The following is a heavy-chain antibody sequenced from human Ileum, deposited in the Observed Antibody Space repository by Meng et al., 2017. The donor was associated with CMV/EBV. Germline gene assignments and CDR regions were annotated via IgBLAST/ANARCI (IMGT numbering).Heavy chain of an antibody. CDR1: GFIFSSYA. CDR3: AKDGWYNNSPYYFDY. Sequence: GESLKISCAASGFIFSSYAISWVSQAPGKGLEWVSGISGSGGSTYYVDSVKGRFTVSRDNSKKTLHLQMNSLRAEDTAIYYCAKDGWYNNSPYYFDYWGQGTLVTVSS. D-gene: IGHD1-14*01. CDR2: ISGSGGST. V-gene: IGHV3-23*01. J-gene: IGHJ4*02.